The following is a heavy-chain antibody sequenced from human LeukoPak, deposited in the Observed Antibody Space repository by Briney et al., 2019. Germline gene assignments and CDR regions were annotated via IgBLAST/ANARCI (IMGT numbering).Heavy chain of an antibody. V-gene: IGHV1-3*01. CDR3: ARVGKKRYFDWLGGWFDP. D-gene: IGHD3-9*01. Sequence: ASVKVSCKASGYTFTSYGISWVRQAPGQSLEWMGWINAGNGNTIYSQKFQDRVTIIRDTSASTVYMELSSLRSEDTAVYYCARVGKKRYFDWLGGWFDPWGQGTLVTVSS. J-gene: IGHJ5*02. CDR2: INAGNGNT. CDR1: GYTFTSYG.